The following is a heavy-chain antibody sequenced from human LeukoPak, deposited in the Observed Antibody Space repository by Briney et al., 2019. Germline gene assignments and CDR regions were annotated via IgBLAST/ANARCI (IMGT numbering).Heavy chain of an antibody. D-gene: IGHD5-18*01. CDR2: IYTSGST. V-gene: IGHV4-61*02. J-gene: IGHJ4*02. CDR1: GGSISSGSYY. Sequence: PSQTLSLTCTVSGGSISSGSYYWSWIRQPAGKGLEWIGRIYTSGSTNYNPSLKSRVTISVDTSKNQFSLKLSSVTAADTAVYYCARDLGYMGTAMGTIDYWGQGALVTVSS. CDR3: ARDLGYMGTAMGTIDY.